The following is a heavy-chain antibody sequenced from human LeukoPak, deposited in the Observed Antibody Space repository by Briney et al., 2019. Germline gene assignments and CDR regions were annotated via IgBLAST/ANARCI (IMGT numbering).Heavy chain of an antibody. CDR1: GFTFDDYA. Sequence: PGGSLRLSCAASGFTFDDYAMHWVRQVPGKGLEWVSGISWNSGSIGYADSVKGRFTISRDNAKNSLYLQMNSLRAEDTALYYCAKDIGHLSLSYYFDYWGQGTLVTVSS. CDR3: AKDIGHLSLSYYFDY. J-gene: IGHJ4*02. D-gene: IGHD3-3*02. CDR2: ISWNSGSI. V-gene: IGHV3-9*01.